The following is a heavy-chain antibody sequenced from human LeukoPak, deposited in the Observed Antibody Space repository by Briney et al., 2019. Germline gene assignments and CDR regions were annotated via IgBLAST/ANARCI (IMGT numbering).Heavy chain of an antibody. D-gene: IGHD1-26*01. V-gene: IGHV3-30*18. CDR1: GFTFSSYG. CDR3: AKDRYSGTYLQTGPCAH. Sequence: PGGSLRLSCAASGFTFSSYGMHWVRQAPGKGLEWLAVLSHDGSNKQYADSVKGRFTISRDNSKSTLYLQMNSLRVEDTAVYYCAKDRYSGTYLQTGPCAHWGQGGLVTVSS. CDR2: LSHDGSNK. J-gene: IGHJ4*02.